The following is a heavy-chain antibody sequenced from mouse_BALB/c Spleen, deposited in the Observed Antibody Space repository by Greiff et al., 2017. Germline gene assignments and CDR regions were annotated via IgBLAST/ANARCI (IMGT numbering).Heavy chain of an antibody. CDR1: GYTFTSYW. V-gene: IGHV1S81*02. D-gene: IGHD1-2*01. CDR2: INPSNGRT. Sequence: QVQLKQPGAELVKPGASVKLSCKASGYTFTSYWMHWVKQRPGQGLEWIGEINPSNGRTNYNEKFKSKATLTVDKSSSTAYMQLSSLTSEDSAVYYCARVTTATKAMDYWGQGTSVTVSS. J-gene: IGHJ4*01. CDR3: ARVTTATKAMDY.